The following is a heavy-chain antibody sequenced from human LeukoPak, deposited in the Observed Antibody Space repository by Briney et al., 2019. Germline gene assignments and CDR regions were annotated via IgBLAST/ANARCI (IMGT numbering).Heavy chain of an antibody. CDR3: ARDPHGIQQKYCYYYGMDV. CDR1: GFTFSSYS. V-gene: IGHV3-48*02. J-gene: IGHJ6*02. CDR2: ISSSSSTI. Sequence: AGGSLRLSCAASGFTFSSYSMNWVRQAPGKGLEWVSYISSSSSTIYYADSVKGRFTISRDNAKNSLYLQMNSLRDEDTAVYYCARDPHGIQQKYCYYYGMDVWGQGTTVTVSS. D-gene: IGHD1-26*01.